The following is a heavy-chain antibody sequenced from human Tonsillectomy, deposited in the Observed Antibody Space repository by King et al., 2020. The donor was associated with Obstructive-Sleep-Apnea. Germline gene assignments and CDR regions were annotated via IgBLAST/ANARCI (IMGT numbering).Heavy chain of an antibody. J-gene: IGHJ6*02. CDR3: AKDTHRSRQTHYGMDV. Sequence: VQLVESGGGLVQPGRSLRLSCAASGFTLDNYALHWVRQAPGKGLEWVSGISWASGSVGYADSVKGRFTISRDNAKNSLYLQMNGLRAEDTALYYCAKDTHRSRQTHYGMDVWGQGTTVTVSS. V-gene: IGHV3-9*01. CDR2: ISWASGSV. CDR1: GFTLDNYA. D-gene: IGHD6-13*01.